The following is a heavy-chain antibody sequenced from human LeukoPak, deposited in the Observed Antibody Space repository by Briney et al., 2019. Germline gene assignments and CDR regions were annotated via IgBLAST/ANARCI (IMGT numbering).Heavy chain of an antibody. J-gene: IGHJ1*01. CDR2: IWYDGSNK. D-gene: IGHD6-13*01. CDR3: AKGPGAAVGKRYIQH. CDR1: GFTFSSYG. V-gene: IGHV3-30*02. Sequence: PGGSLRLSCAASGFTFSSYGMHWVRQAPGKGLEWVAVIWYDGSNKYYADSVKGRFTISRDNSKNTLYLQMNSLRAEDTALYYCAKGPGAAVGKRYIQHWGQGTLVTVTS.